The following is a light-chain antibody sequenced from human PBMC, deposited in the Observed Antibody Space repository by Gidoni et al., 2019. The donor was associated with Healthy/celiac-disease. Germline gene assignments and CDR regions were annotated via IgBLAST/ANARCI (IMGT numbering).Light chain of an antibody. CDR3: QHYNSYPWT. V-gene: IGKV1-5*03. J-gene: IGKJ1*01. CDR2: KAS. Sequence: DIQMTQSPSTLSASVGDRVTITCRASQSISSWLAWYQQKPGKAPKLLIYKASSLESGAPSRFSGSGSGTEFTLTISSLQPDAFATYYCQHYNSYPWTFGQGTKVEIK. CDR1: QSISSW.